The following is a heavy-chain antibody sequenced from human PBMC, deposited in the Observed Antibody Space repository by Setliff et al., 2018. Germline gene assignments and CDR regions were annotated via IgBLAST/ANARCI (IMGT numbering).Heavy chain of an antibody. CDR3: ARDMGQPYYFES. CDR2: IYYTGST. Sequence: SETLSLTCTVSGGSISSSSHYWGWIRQPPGRGLEWIGSIYYTGSTYYNPSLKSRVTMSVDTSKRQFSLKLGSATAADTAVYYCARDMGQPYYFESWGLGTLVTVSS. CDR1: GGSISSSSHY. D-gene: IGHD1-1*01. J-gene: IGHJ4*02. V-gene: IGHV4-39*07.